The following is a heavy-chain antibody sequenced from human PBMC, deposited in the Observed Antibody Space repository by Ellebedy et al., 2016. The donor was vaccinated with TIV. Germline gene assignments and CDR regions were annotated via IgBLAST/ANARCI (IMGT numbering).Heavy chain of an antibody. CDR1: GGSISSSDW. V-gene: IGHV4-4*02. Sequence: SETLSLXCAVSGGSISSSDWWSWVRQSPVKGLEWIGEIFHSGSTNYNPSLASRVTISVDESKNQFSLTLNSVTAVDTAVYYCTRELRGNFFDSWGQGTLVTVSS. D-gene: IGHD5-24*01. J-gene: IGHJ4*02. CDR2: IFHSGST. CDR3: TRELRGNFFDS.